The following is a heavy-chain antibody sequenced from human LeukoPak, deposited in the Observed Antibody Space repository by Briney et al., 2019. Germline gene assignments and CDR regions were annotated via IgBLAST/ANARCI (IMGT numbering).Heavy chain of an antibody. J-gene: IGHJ4*02. D-gene: IGHD1-26*01. CDR2: ISDSGDYT. CDR1: GFTFSTYA. V-gene: IGHV3-23*01. Sequence: GGSLRLSCAASGFTFSTYAMSWVRQAPGKGLEWVAGISDSGDYTNDADSVKGRLTISRDNSKNTLSLQMNSLRPEDTAVYYCAKEDGGSYYDYLDDWGQGTLVTGSS. CDR3: AKEDGGSYYDYLDD.